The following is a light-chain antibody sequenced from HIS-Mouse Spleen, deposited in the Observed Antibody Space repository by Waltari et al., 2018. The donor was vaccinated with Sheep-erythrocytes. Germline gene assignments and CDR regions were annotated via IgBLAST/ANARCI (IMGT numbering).Light chain of an antibody. CDR2: DVS. V-gene: IGLV2-11*01. CDR3: CSYAGSYNHV. Sequence: QSALTQPRSVSGSPGQSVTISCTGTSSDVGGYNYVSWYQQHPGKAPKLMIYDVSKRRSGVPDGFSGSKSGNTASLTISGLQAEDEADYYCCSYAGSYNHVFATGTKVTVL. J-gene: IGLJ1*01. CDR1: SSDVGGYNY.